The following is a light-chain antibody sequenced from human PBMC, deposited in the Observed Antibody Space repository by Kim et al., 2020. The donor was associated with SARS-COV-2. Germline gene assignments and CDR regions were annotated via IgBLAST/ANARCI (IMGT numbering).Light chain of an antibody. CDR1: SSDVGGYNY. Sequence: GQSVTISCTGTSSDVGGYNYVSWYQQHPGKAPKLMIYDVSKRPSGVPDRFSGSKSGNPASLTISGLQAEDEADYYCCSYAGSYTYVFGTGTKVTVL. CDR3: CSYAGSYTYV. J-gene: IGLJ1*01. CDR2: DVS. V-gene: IGLV2-11*01.